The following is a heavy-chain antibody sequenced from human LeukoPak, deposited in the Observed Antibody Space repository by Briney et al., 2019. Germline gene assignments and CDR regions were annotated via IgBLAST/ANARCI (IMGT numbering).Heavy chain of an antibody. D-gene: IGHD2-15*01. CDR3: ARAHYCSGDSCYLGWFDP. J-gene: IGHJ5*02. CDR2: VYYTGST. V-gene: IGHV4-61*01. Sequence: SETLSLTCDVSGGSVSSSTYYWSWIRQPPGKGLVWIGYVYYTGSTRYNPSLKSRVTISIDTSKNQFSLRLTSVTAADTAVYYCARAHYCSGDSCYLGWFDPWGQGTLVTVSS. CDR1: GGSVSSSTYY.